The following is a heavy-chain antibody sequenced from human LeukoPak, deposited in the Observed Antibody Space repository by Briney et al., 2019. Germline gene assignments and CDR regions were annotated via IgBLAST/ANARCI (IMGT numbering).Heavy chain of an antibody. V-gene: IGHV3-21*01. J-gene: IGHJ5*02. D-gene: IGHD2-2*01. CDR3: AKVVPDQLLWGWFDP. CDR1: GFTFSSYS. Sequence: GGSLRLSCAASGFTFSSYSMNWVRQAPGKGLEWVSSISSSSSYIYYADSVKGRFTISRDNAKTSLYLQMNSLRAEDTAVYYCAKVVPDQLLWGWFDPWGQGTLVTVPS. CDR2: ISSSSSYI.